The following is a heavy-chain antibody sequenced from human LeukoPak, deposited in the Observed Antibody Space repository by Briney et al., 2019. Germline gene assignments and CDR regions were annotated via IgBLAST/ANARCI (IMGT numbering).Heavy chain of an antibody. Sequence: GSLRLSCAASGFAFSDFWMSWVRPAPGKGLEWVANIRHDGNAKNYVPSVGGRFTISRDNAKNSLYLQMNSLTVEDTAVYYCATSHDSAGNDWGQGTLVTVSS. CDR1: GFAFSDFW. CDR2: IRHDGNAK. D-gene: IGHD2-15*01. V-gene: IGHV3-7*01. CDR3: ATSHDSAGND. J-gene: IGHJ4*02.